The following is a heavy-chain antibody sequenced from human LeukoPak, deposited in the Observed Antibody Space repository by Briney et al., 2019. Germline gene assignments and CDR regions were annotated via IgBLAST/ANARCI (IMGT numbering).Heavy chain of an antibody. V-gene: IGHV3-21*01. J-gene: IGHJ6*03. D-gene: IGHD3-10*01. Sequence: GGSLRLSCAASGFTFSSYSMNWVRQAPGKGLEWVSSISSSSYIYYADSVKGRFTISRDNAKNSLYLQMNSLRAEDTAVYCCARVQEELWFGESLMDVWGKGTTVTVSS. CDR1: GFTFSSYS. CDR2: ISSSSYI. CDR3: ARVQEELWFGESLMDV.